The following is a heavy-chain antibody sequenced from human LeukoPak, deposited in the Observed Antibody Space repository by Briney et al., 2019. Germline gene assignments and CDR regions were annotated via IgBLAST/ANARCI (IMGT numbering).Heavy chain of an antibody. D-gene: IGHD6-19*01. V-gene: IGHV3-21*04. J-gene: IGHJ4*02. CDR3: AKVRAPSGWFNSDY. CDR1: GFTFSLYT. CDR2: ISGSSSYI. Sequence: GGSLRLSCAASGFTFSLYTMNWVRQAPGKGLEWVSSISGSSSYIHYADSVKGRFTISRDNAKNSLYLQLNSLRVEDTAAYYCAKVRAPSGWFNSDYWGQGTLVTVSS.